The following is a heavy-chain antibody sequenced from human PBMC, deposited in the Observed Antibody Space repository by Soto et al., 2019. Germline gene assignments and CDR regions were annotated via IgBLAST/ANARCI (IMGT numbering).Heavy chain of an antibody. CDR1: GFTVSSNY. Sequence: GGSLRLSCAASGFTVSSNYMSWVRQAPGKGLEWVSVIYSGGSTYYADSVKGRFTISRDNSKNTLYLQMNSLRAEDTAVYYCARHSSDYPYYYYYYMDVWGKGTTVTVSS. CDR2: IYSGGST. J-gene: IGHJ6*03. D-gene: IGHD4-17*01. CDR3: ARHSSDYPYYYYYYMDV. V-gene: IGHV3-66*04.